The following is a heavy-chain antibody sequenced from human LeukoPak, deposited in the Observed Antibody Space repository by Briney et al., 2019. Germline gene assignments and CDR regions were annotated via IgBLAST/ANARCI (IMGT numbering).Heavy chain of an antibody. CDR3: ARVGEYYYDTSGYYYASPFDY. CDR1: GFTFSSYW. D-gene: IGHD3-22*01. J-gene: IGHJ4*02. V-gene: IGHV3-7*01. Sequence: GGSLRLSCAPSGFTFSSYWMNWVRQAPGKGLEWVANIKQDGSEKYYVDSVKGRFTISRDNAKNSLYLQMNSLRAEDTAVYYCARVGEYYYDTSGYYYASPFDYWGQGTLVTVST. CDR2: IKQDGSEK.